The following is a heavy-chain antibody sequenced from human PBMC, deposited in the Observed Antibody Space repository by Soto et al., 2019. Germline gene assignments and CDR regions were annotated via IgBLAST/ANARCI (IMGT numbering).Heavy chain of an antibody. CDR3: AKRSGAGGHFDY. J-gene: IGHJ4*02. D-gene: IGHD2-15*01. CDR1: GFTFSSYA. Sequence: DVQLLESGGGLVQPEGSLRLSCAASGFTFSSYAMGWVRQGPGKGLEWVAVVSIGGSTHYADSVRGRFTISRDNSKNTLSLQMNSLTAEDTAVYFCAKRSGAGGHFDYWGPGALVTVSS. V-gene: IGHV3-23*01. CDR2: VSIGGST.